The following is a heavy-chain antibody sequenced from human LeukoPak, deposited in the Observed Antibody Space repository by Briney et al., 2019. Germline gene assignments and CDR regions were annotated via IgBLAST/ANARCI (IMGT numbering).Heavy chain of an antibody. CDR2: TYYRSKWYN. CDR1: GDSVSSNSAA. D-gene: IGHD1-1*01. CDR3: ARGDRYWNDGAFDI. Sequence: SQTLSLTCAISGDSVSSNSAAWNWIRQSPSRGLEWLGRTYYRSKWYNDYAVSVKSRLTINPDTSKNQFSLRLNSVTPEDTAVYYCARGDRYWNDGAFDIWGQGTMVTVSS. V-gene: IGHV6-1*01. J-gene: IGHJ3*02.